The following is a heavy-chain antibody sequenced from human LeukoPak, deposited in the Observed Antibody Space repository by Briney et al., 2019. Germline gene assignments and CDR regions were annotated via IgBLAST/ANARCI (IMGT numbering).Heavy chain of an antibody. CDR2: INHSGST. V-gene: IGHV4-34*01. CDR3: ARVGSGWAYYYYGMDV. J-gene: IGHJ6*02. CDR1: GGSFSGYY. D-gene: IGHD6-19*01. Sequence: SETLSLTCAVYGGSFSGYYWSWIRQPPGKGLEWIGEINHSGSTNYNPSLKSRVTISVDTSKNQLSLKLSSVTAADTAVYYCARVGSGWAYYYYGMDVWGQGTTVTVSS.